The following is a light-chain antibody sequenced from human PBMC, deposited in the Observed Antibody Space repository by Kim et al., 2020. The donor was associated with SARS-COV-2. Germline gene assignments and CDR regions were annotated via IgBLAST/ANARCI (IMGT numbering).Light chain of an antibody. CDR1: QSIDSGW. J-gene: IGKJ1*01. CDR3: QLFDGSVWT. Sequence: EIVLTQSPGTLSLSPGERATLSCRTSQSIDSGWLAWYQQKPGQAPRLLIYGAATRASGIPDRFGGSGSGTDFTLTISRLEPEDFAVYYCQLFDGSVWTFGRGTKVDIK. V-gene: IGKV3-20*01. CDR2: GAA.